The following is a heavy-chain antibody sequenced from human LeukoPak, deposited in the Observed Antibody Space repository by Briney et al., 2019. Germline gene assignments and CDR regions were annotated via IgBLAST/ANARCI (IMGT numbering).Heavy chain of an antibody. CDR2: INHSGST. Sequence: SAETLSLTCAVYGGSFSGYYWSWIRQPPGKGLEWIGEINHSGSTNYNPSLKSRVTISVDTSKNQFSLKLSSVIAADTAVYYCARDGGGSSWYYYFDYWGQGTLVTVSS. CDR1: GGSFSGYY. CDR3: ARDGGGSSWYYYFDY. D-gene: IGHD6-13*01. V-gene: IGHV4-34*01. J-gene: IGHJ4*02.